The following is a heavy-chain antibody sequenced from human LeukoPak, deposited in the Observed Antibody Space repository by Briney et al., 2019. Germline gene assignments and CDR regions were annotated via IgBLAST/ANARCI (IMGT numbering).Heavy chain of an antibody. CDR3: ARLYYPGAFDI. D-gene: IGHD3-22*01. Sequence: PSETLSLTGAVYGGSFSGYYWSWIRQPPGKGLEWIGEINHSGSTNYNPSLKSRVTISVDTSKNQFSLKLSSVTAADTAVYYCARLYYPGAFDIWGQGTMVTVSS. CDR1: GGSFSGYY. V-gene: IGHV4-34*01. CDR2: INHSGST. J-gene: IGHJ3*02.